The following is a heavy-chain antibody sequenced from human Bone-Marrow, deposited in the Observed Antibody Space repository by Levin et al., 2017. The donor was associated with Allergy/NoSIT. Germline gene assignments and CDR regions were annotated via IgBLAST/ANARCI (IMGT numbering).Heavy chain of an antibody. D-gene: IGHD3-10*01. CDR2: ISYDGGKK. Sequence: LSLTCAASGFSFSSYAMHWVRQAPGKGLEWVTVISYDGGKKFYADSVEGRFTVSRDNSQNTLSLEMNRLRPEDTAVYYCARDLIPGFGGSESRTVGYWGQGTLVTVSS. CDR3: ARDLIPGFGGSESRTVGY. J-gene: IGHJ4*02. V-gene: IGHV3-30-3*01. CDR1: GFSFSSYA.